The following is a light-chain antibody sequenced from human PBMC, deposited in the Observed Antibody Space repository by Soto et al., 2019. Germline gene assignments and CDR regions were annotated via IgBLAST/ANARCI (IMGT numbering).Light chain of an antibody. V-gene: IGLV2-14*01. CDR3: SSYTSSSTLYV. CDR2: EVS. Sequence: QSALTQPASVSGSPGQSITISCTGTSSDVGGYNYVSWYQQHPGKAPKLMIYEVSNRPSGVSNRFSGSKSGNTASLTISGLQAGDEADYYCSSYTSSSTLYVFGTGTKVTGL. J-gene: IGLJ1*01. CDR1: SSDVGGYNY.